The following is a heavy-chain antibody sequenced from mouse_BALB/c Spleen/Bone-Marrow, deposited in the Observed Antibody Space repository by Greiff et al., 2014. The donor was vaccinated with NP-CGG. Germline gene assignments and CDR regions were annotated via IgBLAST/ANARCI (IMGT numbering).Heavy chain of an antibody. CDR3: GSGPAWFAY. J-gene: IGHJ3*01. CDR2: INPYNGDT. V-gene: IGHV1-37*01. Sequence: DVHLVESGPELVKPGASVKISCKASGYSFTGYFMNWVKQSHGKSLEWIGRINPYNGDTSYNQKFKGKATLTVDKSSSTAHMELLSLTSEDSAVYYCGSGPAWFAYWGQGTLVTVSA. CDR1: GYSFTGYF.